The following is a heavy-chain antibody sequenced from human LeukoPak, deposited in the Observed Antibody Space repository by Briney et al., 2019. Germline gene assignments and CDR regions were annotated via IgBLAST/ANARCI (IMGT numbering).Heavy chain of an antibody. V-gene: IGHV3-48*01. Sequence: PGGSLRLSCAASGFTFSSYGMNWIRQAPGKGLEWLSYLSNTGNIHYAQSVKGRFTISRDNAKNSLYLQMDGLRAEDTAVYYCARRGDTPMIGDHWGQGILVTVAS. CDR3: ARRGDTPMIGDH. CDR1: GFTFSSYG. D-gene: IGHD5-18*01. CDR2: LSNTGNI. J-gene: IGHJ4*02.